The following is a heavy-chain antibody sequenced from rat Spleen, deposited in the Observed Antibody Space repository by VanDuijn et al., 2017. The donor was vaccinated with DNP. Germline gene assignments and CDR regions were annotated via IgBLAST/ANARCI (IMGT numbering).Heavy chain of an antibody. CDR3: ARRGDGYPFAY. D-gene: IGHD1-4*01. J-gene: IGHJ3*01. V-gene: IGHV5-25*01. Sequence: EVQLVESGGGLVQPGRSLHLSCAASGFTFSAYYMAWVRQAPAKGLEWVAYIGSPAYAPYYTDSVKGRFTVSRENAKNTLYLQMDSLRSEDTATYYCARRGDGYPFAYWGQGTLVTVSS. CDR1: GFTFSAYY. CDR2: IGSPAYAP.